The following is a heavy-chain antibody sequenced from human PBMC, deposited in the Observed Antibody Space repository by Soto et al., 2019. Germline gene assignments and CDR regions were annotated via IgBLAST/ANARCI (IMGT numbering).Heavy chain of an antibody. V-gene: IGHV5-51*01. CDR1: GYGFTNYW. Sequence: GESLKISCKVSGYGFTNYWIGWVRQMPGKGLEWMGIIYPGDSDARYSPSFQGQVTISVDKSINTAYLQWSNLKASDTAMYYCARHFYDYLDYWGQGSLVTVSS. J-gene: IGHJ4*02. CDR3: ARHFYDYLDY. D-gene: IGHD3-16*01. CDR2: IYPGDSDA.